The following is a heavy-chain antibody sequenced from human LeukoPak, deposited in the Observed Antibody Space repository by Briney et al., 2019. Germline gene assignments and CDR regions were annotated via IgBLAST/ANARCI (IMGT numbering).Heavy chain of an antibody. J-gene: IGHJ5*02. Sequence: PGGSLRLSCATSGFTFSSYWMHWVRQDPGKGLVWVSRMNPDGSTINYADSVKGRSTISRDNAKSTLYLQMNNLRLEDTAVYYCATAGEYRFDHWGQGTLVSVSS. CDR3: ATAGEYRFDH. V-gene: IGHV3-74*01. CDR2: MNPDGSTI. CDR1: GFTFSSYW. D-gene: IGHD3-10*01.